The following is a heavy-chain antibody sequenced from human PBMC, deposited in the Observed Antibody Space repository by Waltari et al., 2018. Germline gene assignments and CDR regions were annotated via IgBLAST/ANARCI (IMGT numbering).Heavy chain of an antibody. CDR2: TKEDGTFT. CDR3: VRDLAGVGGQ. CDR1: GFTFVSNW. Sequence: EVQLVESGGGLVQPGGSLRLSCAASGFTFVSNWMHWVRQVPGKGLAWVARTKEDGTFTTQAESVKGRFTISRDNAKNTLLLEMNGLRVEDTAVYYCVRDLAGVGGQWGQGTLVTVSA. J-gene: IGHJ4*02. D-gene: IGHD3-16*01. V-gene: IGHV3-74*01.